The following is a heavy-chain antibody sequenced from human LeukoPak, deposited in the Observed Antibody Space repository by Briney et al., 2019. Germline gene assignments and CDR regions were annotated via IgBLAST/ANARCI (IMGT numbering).Heavy chain of an antibody. D-gene: IGHD3-10*01. V-gene: IGHV1-2*02. CDR3: ATFSMVRGVTSGSFGNY. CDR1: GCTFTGYY. CDR2: INPNSGGT. Sequence: ASVKVSCKASGCTFTGYYMHWVRQAPGQGLEWMGWINPNSGGTNYAQKFQGRVTMTRDTSISTAYMELSRPRSDDTAVYYCATFSMVRGVTSGSFGNYWGQGTLVTVSS. J-gene: IGHJ4*02.